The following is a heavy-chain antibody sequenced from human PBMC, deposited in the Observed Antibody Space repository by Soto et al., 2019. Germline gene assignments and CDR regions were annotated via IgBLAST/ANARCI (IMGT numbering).Heavy chain of an antibody. CDR3: VGRLATYYFDY. J-gene: IGHJ4*02. CDR1: NRSISSSNW. V-gene: IGHV4-4*02. Sequence: SETLSLTCSVSNRSISSSNWWSWVRQSPGKGLEWIGDIYHSGSTNYNPSLKSRVTISVDKSKNQFSLNLSSVTAADAAVYYCVGRLATYYFDYWGQGALVTVSS. D-gene: IGHD5-12*01. CDR2: IYHSGST.